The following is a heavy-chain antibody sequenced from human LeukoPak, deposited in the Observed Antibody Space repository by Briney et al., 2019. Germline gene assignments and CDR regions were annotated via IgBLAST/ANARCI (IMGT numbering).Heavy chain of an antibody. CDR1: GGSISSGSYY. V-gene: IGHV4-61*02. CDR3: ARDREYYMDV. D-gene: IGHD1-26*01. CDR2: IYTIGST. Sequence: PSETLSLTCTVSGGSISSGSYYWSWIRQPAGKGLEWIGRIYTIGSTNYNPSLKSRVTISVDRSRNQFSLKLSSVTAADTAVYYCARDREYYMDVWGKGTTVTISS. J-gene: IGHJ6*03.